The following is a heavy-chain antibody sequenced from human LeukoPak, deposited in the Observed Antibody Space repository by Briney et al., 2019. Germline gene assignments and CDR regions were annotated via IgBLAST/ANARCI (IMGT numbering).Heavy chain of an antibody. CDR2: INSAGRSS. CDR1: GFTFSSYW. Sequence: GGSLRLSCAASGFTFSSYWMHWVRQAPGKGLVWVSRINSAGRSSNYADSVKGRFTIPRDNAKNTLYLQMNSLRAEDTAVYYCAREHYDSSGGGYFDYWGQGTLVTVSS. CDR3: AREHYDSSGGGYFDY. D-gene: IGHD3-22*01. V-gene: IGHV3-74*01. J-gene: IGHJ4*02.